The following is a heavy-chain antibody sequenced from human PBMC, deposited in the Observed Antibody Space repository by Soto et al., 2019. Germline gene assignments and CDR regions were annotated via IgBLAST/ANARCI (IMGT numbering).Heavy chain of an antibody. Sequence: QVQLVQSGAEVKEPGSSVKVSCKASGGGNLRDYRTTWVRRAPGQGLEWMGGIIPKLGSANYAQKFQGRGTITAEKSRNSVYMELRSLRPDDTAAYYWAGEGEAYNFGAAYGGQGTPV. CDR1: GGGNLRDYR. J-gene: IGHJ4*02. CDR3: AGEGEAYNFGAAY. CDR2: IIPKLGSA. D-gene: IGHD1-1*01. V-gene: IGHV1-69*06.